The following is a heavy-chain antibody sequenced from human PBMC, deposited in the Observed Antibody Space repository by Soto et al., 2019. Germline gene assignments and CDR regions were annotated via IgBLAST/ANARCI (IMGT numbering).Heavy chain of an antibody. Sequence: TSETPSLPCTVSGGPLSSSSHSWGWVRPPPGKGLEWIGSIYYSGSTYYNPSLKSRVTISVDTSKNQFSLKLSSVTAADTAVYYCATGLLYYDSSGYCWFDPWGQGTLVTVS. D-gene: IGHD3-22*01. V-gene: IGHV4-39*05. J-gene: IGHJ5*02. CDR1: GGPLSSSSHS. CDR2: IYYSGST. CDR3: ATGLLYYDSSGYCWFDP.